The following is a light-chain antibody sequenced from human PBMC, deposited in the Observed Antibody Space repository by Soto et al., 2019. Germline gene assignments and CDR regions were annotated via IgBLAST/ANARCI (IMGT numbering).Light chain of an antibody. CDR3: CSYAGDTTFWV. J-gene: IGLJ3*02. V-gene: IGLV2-23*01. CDR1: SSDVGTYDF. Sequence: QSALTQPASVSGSPGQSITISCSGTSSDVGTYDFVSWYQQYPGKAPNLIIYEGVKRPSGVSSRFSGSRSGNTASLTVSGLQAEDEADYFCCSYAGDTTFWVFGGGTKLTVL. CDR2: EGV.